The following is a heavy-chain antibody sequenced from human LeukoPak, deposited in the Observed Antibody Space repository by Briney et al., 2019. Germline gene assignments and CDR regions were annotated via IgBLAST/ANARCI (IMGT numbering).Heavy chain of an antibody. CDR3: AREESGGYFDY. CDR2: SKPSGVGT. V-gene: IGHV1-46*01. Sequence: ASVKVSCKASGYTFTSYYMHWARQAPGQGLEWMGVSKPSGVGTNYAQKFQGRVTMTRDTSTTTVYMELSSLRSEDTAVYYCAREESGGYFDYWGQGTLVTVSS. J-gene: IGHJ4*02. D-gene: IGHD2-8*02. CDR1: GYTFTSYY.